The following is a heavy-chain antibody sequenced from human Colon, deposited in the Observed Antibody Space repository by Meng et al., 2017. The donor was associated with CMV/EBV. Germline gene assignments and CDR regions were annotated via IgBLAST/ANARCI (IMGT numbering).Heavy chain of an antibody. Sequence: QVARQESGPVEVKPSETLSLNCTGSGGTSSSYCWGWLRQPAGKGLVWSGRIYTSGFHKYKPFLESRVTMSADTSKNQISLKLTSVTAADTAVYYCARAQYTYGYWIFDYWGQGTLVTVSS. CDR2: IYTSGFH. CDR3: ARAQYTYGYWIFDY. CDR1: GGTSSSYC. V-gene: IGHV4-4*07. J-gene: IGHJ4*02. D-gene: IGHD5-18*01.